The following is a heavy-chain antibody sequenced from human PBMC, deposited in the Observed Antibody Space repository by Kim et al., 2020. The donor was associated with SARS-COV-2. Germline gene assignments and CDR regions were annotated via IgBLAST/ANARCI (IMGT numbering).Heavy chain of an antibody. Sequence: SVKVSCKASGGTFSSYAISWVRQAPGQGLEWMGGIIPIFGTANYAQKFQGRVTITADESTSTAYMELSSLRSEDTAVYYCARVLKLERAYYYYYGMDVWGQGTTVTVSS. J-gene: IGHJ6*02. V-gene: IGHV1-69*13. D-gene: IGHD1-1*01. CDR1: GGTFSSYA. CDR3: ARVLKLERAYYYYYGMDV. CDR2: IIPIFGTA.